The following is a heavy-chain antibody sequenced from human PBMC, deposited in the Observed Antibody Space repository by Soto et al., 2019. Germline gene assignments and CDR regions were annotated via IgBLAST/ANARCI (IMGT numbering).Heavy chain of an antibody. J-gene: IGHJ6*03. D-gene: IGHD2-8*02. CDR2: IIPIVGLT. CDR1: GGSLSSYP. V-gene: IGHV1-69*02. Sequence: QVQLLQSGSEVKKPGSSVKVSCRASGGSLSSYPVTWVRQAPGQGLEWMGRIIPIVGLTNYAQKFQGRVTITADKSTSTDYMELSSLRSDDTAVYYCARPTGGHDAGGNYMDVWGKGTTVIVSS. CDR3: ARPTGGHDAGGNYMDV.